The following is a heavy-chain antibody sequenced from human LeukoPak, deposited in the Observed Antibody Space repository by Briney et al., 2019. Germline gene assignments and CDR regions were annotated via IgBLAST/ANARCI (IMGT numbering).Heavy chain of an antibody. CDR1: GGSISTYS. V-gene: IGHV4-4*07. CDR2: IYTSGST. CDR3: ARYCSGGSCYQSFDC. D-gene: IGHD2-15*01. Sequence: SETLSRTCTVSGGSISTYSWSWIRQPAGKGLEWIGRIYTSGSTNYNPSLKSRVTMSLDTSKNQFSLKLSSVTAADTAAYFCARYCSGGSCYQSFDCWGQGTLVTISS. J-gene: IGHJ4*02.